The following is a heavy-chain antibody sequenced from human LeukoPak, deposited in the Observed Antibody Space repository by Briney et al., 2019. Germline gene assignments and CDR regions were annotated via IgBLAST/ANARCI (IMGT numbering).Heavy chain of an antibody. V-gene: IGHV4-34*01. J-gene: IGHJ4*02. CDR3: ARGDLVVVVAATSFDY. CDR1: GGSFSGYY. D-gene: IGHD2-15*01. CDR2: INHSGST. Sequence: SGTLSLTCAVYGGSFSGYYWSWIRQPPGKGLEWIGEINHSGSTNYNPSLKSRVTISVDTSKNQFSLKLSSVTAADTAVYYCARGDLVVVVAATSFDYWGQGTLVTVSS.